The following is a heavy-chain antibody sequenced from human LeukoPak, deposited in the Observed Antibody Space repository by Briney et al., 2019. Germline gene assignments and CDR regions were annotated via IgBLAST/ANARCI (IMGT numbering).Heavy chain of an antibody. CDR1: GFTFSSYA. Sequence: GGSLRLSCAASGFTFSSYAMSWVRQAPGKGLEWVSAISGSGGSTYYADSVKGRFTISRDNSKNTPYLQMNSLRAEDTAVYYCAKDPTKGYCSSTSCPSGYWGQGTLVTVSS. J-gene: IGHJ4*02. CDR3: AKDPTKGYCSSTSCPSGY. CDR2: ISGSGGST. V-gene: IGHV3-23*01. D-gene: IGHD2-2*01.